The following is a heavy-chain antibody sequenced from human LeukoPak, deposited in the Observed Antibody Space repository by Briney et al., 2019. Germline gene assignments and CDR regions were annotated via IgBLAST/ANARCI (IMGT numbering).Heavy chain of an antibody. CDR3: ARIDGSDDY. CDR2: IYSGGYT. Sequence: PGGSLRLSCVASGFTVSTNYMTWVRQAPGKGLEWVSVIYSGGYTYYSDSVRGRFTISRDNSKNTLYLQMNSLTADDTAVYYCARIDGSDDYWGQGTLVTVSS. CDR1: GFTVSTNY. V-gene: IGHV3-53*01. D-gene: IGHD5-24*01. J-gene: IGHJ4*02.